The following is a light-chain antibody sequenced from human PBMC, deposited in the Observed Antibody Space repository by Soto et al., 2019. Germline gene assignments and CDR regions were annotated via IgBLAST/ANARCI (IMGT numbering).Light chain of an antibody. Sequence: DIQMTQSPSSVSASVGDTVAITCRASQGVSSRLAWYHQKPGTAPKVLISVASSLQSGVPSRFSGSASGTDFTLTISSLQPEDFATYYCQQTNSFPLTFGGGTKV. V-gene: IGKV1-12*01. CDR1: QGVSSR. J-gene: IGKJ4*02. CDR3: QQTNSFPLT. CDR2: VAS.